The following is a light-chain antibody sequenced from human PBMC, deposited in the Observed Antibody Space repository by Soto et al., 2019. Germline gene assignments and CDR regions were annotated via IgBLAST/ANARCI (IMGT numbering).Light chain of an antibody. CDR2: GAS. J-gene: IGKJ1*01. Sequence: EIGLTQSPGTLSLSPGERATLSCRASQSVSSSYLAWYQQKPGQAPRLLIYGASSMATGIPDRFSGSGSGTDFTLTISGLEPEDFAVYYCQQYCSSPWTFGQGTKVDIK. V-gene: IGKV3-20*01. CDR3: QQYCSSPWT. CDR1: QSVSSSY.